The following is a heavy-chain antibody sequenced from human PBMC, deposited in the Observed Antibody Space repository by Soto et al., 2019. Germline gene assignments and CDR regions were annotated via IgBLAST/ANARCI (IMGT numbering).Heavy chain of an antibody. CDR3: ARDPSDCSSTSCWGYYALDV. J-gene: IGHJ6*02. CDR1: GFTFSTYS. CDR2: ISSSGTYI. D-gene: IGHD2-2*01. V-gene: IGHV3-21*01. Sequence: GGSLRLSCAASGFTFSTYSMNWVRQVPGKGLEWVSSISSSGTYIHYADSLKGRFTISRDNAKNSLYLQMISLRAEDTAVYYCARDPSDCSSTSCWGYYALDVWGQGTTVTVSS.